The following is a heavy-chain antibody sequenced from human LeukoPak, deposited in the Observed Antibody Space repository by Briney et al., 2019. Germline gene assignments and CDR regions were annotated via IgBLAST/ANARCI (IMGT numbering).Heavy chain of an antibody. CDR3: ARGRYSGTTYYFDY. CDR2: ISGNGGTT. V-gene: IGHV3-23*01. CDR1: GFTFSSNA. J-gene: IGHJ4*02. D-gene: IGHD5-12*01. Sequence: PGGSLRLSCAVSGFTFSSNAMSWVRQAPGKGLEWVSGISGNGGTTYYADSVKGRFTISRDNAKNSLYLQMNSLRAEDTAMYYCARGRYSGTTYYFDYWGQGTLVTVSS.